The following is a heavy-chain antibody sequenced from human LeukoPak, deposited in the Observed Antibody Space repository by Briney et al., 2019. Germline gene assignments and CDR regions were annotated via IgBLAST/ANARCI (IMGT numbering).Heavy chain of an antibody. J-gene: IGHJ6*02. V-gene: IGHV3-23*01. D-gene: IGHD3-10*01. CDR1: GFTFSSYA. CDR3: AKGAPLLWFGELLNGMDV. CDR2: ISGSGGST. Sequence: PGGSLRLSCAASGFTFSSYAMSWVRQAPGKGLEWVSAISGSGGSTYYADSVKGRFTISRDNSKNTLYLRMNSLRAEDTAVYYCAKGAPLLWFGELLNGMDVWGQGTTVTVSS.